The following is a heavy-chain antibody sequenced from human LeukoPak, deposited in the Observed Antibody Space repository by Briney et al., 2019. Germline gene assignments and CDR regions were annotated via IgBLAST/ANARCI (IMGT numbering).Heavy chain of an antibody. Sequence: TSETLSLTCTASGGSISSYYWSWIRQPPGKGLEWIGYIYYSGSTNYNPSLKSRVTISIDTSKNQFSLKLSSVTAADTAVYYCARGVAPRGPRLYYFDYWGQGTLVTVSS. D-gene: IGHD1-1*01. CDR3: ARGVAPRGPRLYYFDY. CDR2: IYYSGST. J-gene: IGHJ4*02. V-gene: IGHV4-59*01. CDR1: GGSISSYY.